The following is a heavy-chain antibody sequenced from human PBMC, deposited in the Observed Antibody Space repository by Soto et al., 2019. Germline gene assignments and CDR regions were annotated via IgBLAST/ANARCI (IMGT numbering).Heavy chain of an antibody. CDR1: GDSVSSNSAG. Sequence: QTLSLTCVISGDSVSSNSAGWNWIRQSPSRGLEWLGRTYYKSKWNNDYALSVKSRITINPDTSKNQFSLHLYSVTPEDTAVYYCTGITWFRGMDVWGQGTPVTVSS. J-gene: IGHJ6*02. CDR2: TYYKSKWNN. CDR3: TGITWFRGMDV. D-gene: IGHD3-10*01. V-gene: IGHV6-1*01.